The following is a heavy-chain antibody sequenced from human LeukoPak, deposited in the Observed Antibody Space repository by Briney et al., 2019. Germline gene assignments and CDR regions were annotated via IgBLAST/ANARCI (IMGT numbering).Heavy chain of an antibody. CDR3: ARSFRGDFWSGYYTGPFY. Sequence: ASVKVSCKASGYTFTSYGISWVRQAPGQGLEWMGWISAYNGNTNYAQKLQGRVTMTTDTSTSTAYMELSSLRSEDTAVYYCARSFRGDFWSGYYTGPFYWGQGTLVTVSS. D-gene: IGHD3-3*01. CDR1: GYTFTSYG. CDR2: ISAYNGNT. J-gene: IGHJ4*02. V-gene: IGHV1-18*01.